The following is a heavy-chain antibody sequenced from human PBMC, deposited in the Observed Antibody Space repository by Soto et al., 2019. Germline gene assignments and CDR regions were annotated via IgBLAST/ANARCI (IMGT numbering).Heavy chain of an antibody. CDR1: GSSVSSGSHY. CDR2: VYYTGTT. Sequence: PSETLSLTCTVSGSSVSSGSHYWTWVRRPPGKGLEWVGYVYYTGTTMYNPSLKSRLTISVDRSKNQVSLNLTSVTAADTAVYYCARLGGYYQALDHWSQGTLVTVSS. V-gene: IGHV4-61*01. D-gene: IGHD3-3*01. CDR3: ARLGGYYQALDH. J-gene: IGHJ4*02.